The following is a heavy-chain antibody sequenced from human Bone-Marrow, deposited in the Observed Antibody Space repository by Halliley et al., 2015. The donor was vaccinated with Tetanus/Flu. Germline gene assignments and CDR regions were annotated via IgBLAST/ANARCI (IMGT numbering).Heavy chain of an antibody. CDR3: AREAGDWDY. J-gene: IGHJ4*02. D-gene: IGHD7-27*01. V-gene: IGHV1-18*01. Sequence: GLEGLGGSSVYNGITKYSQKFQGRVTMTADTSTSTAYMDLRSLTSDDTAVYYCAREAGDWDYWGQGTLVTVSS. CDR2: SSVYNGIT.